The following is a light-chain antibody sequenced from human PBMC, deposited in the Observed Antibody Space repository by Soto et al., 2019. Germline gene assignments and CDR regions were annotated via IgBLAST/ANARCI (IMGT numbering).Light chain of an antibody. CDR1: SSDVGGYNY. J-gene: IGLJ1*01. CDR3: CSYAGSYTFV. CDR2: DVK. Sequence: QSVLTQPRSVSGSPGQSVTISCTGTSSDVGGYNYVSWYQQYPGNAPKVMIYDVKTRPSGVPDRFSGSKSGNTASLTISGLQAEDEADYYCCSYAGSYTFVFGTGTKLTVL. V-gene: IGLV2-11*01.